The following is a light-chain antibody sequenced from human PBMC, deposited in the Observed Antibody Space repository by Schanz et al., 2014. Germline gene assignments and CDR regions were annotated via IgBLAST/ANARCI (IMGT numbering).Light chain of an antibody. V-gene: IGKV4-1*01. CDR2: WAS. J-gene: IGKJ1*01. CDR3: QQYYNIRRT. Sequence: DIVMTQSPDSLAVSLGERATINCKSSQSVLYNSDNKNYLAWYQHKPGQPPRLLISWASTRESGVPDRFSGSGSGTDFILTISSLQAEDVAIYYCQQYYNIRRTFGQGTKVEI. CDR1: QSVLYNSDNKNY.